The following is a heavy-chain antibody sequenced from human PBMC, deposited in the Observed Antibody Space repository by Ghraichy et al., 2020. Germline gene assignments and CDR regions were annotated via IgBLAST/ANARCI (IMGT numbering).Heavy chain of an antibody. V-gene: IGHV3-30*02. CDR1: GFTFSSYG. D-gene: IGHD3-10*01. Sequence: GGSLRLSCAASGFTFSSYGMHWVRQAPGKGLEWVAFIRYDGSNKYYVDSVKGRFTISRDNSKNTLYLQMNSLRADDTAVYYCAKDQQIIIRVAVGDKYYYYAMDVWGQGTTVTVSS. CDR2: IRYDGSNK. J-gene: IGHJ6*02. CDR3: AKDQQIIIRVAVGDKYYYYAMDV.